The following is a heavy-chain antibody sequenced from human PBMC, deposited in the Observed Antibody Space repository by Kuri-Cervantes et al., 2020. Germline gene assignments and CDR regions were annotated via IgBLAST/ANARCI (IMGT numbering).Heavy chain of an antibody. CDR1: GFTFSSYS. CDR2: ISSSSSTI. D-gene: IGHD1-26*01. CDR3: ARDSGELLGDY. Sequence: GESLKISCAASGFTFSSYSMNWVRQAPGKGLEWVSYISSSSSTIYYADSVEGRFTISRDNAKNSLYLQMNSLRAEDTAVYYCARDSGELLGDYWGQGTLVTVSS. J-gene: IGHJ4*02. V-gene: IGHV3-48*04.